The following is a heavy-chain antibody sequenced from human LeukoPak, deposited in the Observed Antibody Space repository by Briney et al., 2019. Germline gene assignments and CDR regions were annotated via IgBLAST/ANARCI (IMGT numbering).Heavy chain of an antibody. CDR2: IYTSGST. V-gene: IGHV4-4*07. D-gene: IGHD4-11*01. Sequence: SETLSLTCTVSGGSISSYHWSWIRQPAGKGLEWIGRIYTSGSTNYNPSLKSRVTMSVDTSKNQFSLKLSSVTAADTAVYYCARDRVSADYLYYYYYYMDVWGKGTTVTVSS. CDR3: ARDRVSADYLYYYYYYMDV. J-gene: IGHJ6*03. CDR1: GGSISSYH.